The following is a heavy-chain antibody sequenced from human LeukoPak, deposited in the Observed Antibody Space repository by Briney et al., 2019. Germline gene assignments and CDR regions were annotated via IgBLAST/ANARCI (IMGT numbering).Heavy chain of an antibody. V-gene: IGHV3-11*01. Sequence: GGSLRLSCAASGFTFSDYYMSWIRQAPGKGLEWLSYINIGGANTHYADSVKGRFTISRDNAKKSLYLEMNNLRAEDTAVYYCATDGAGFDTWGQGVLVTVSS. J-gene: IGHJ5*02. CDR3: ATDGAGFDT. CDR2: INIGGANT. CDR1: GFTFSDYY.